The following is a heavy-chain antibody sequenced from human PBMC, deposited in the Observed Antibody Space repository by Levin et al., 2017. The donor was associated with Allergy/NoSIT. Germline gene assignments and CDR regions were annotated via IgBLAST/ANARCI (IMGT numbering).Heavy chain of an antibody. CDR2: ISYDGSNK. V-gene: IGHV3-30*04. CDR1: GFTFSSYA. CDR3: ARCSPQKGLVHICSHAFDI. Sequence: QPGGSLRLSCAASGFTFSSYAMHWVRQAPGKGLEWVAVISYDGSNKYYADSVKGRFTISRDNSKNTLYLQMNSLRAEDTAVYYCARCSPQKGLVHICSHAFDIWGQGTMVTVSS. D-gene: IGHD3/OR15-3a*01. J-gene: IGHJ3*02.